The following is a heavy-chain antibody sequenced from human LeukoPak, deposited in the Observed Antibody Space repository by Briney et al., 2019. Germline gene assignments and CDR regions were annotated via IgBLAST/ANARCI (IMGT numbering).Heavy chain of an antibody. CDR1: GFTFSSYS. CDR2: ISSSSSAV. J-gene: IGHJ3*02. CDR3: TTHELKDAFDI. Sequence: GGSLRLSCAASGFTFSSYSMNWVRQAPGKGLEWVSYISSSSSAVSYADSVKGRFTISRDNAKNSLYLQMNSLRAVDTAVYYCTTHELKDAFDIWGQGTMVTVSS. V-gene: IGHV3-48*01. D-gene: IGHD3-10*01.